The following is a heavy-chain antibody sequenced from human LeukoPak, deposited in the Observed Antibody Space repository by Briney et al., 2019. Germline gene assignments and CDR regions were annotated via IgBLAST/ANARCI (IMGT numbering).Heavy chain of an antibody. CDR2: INHSGST. V-gene: IGHV4-34*01. J-gene: IGHJ3*02. D-gene: IGHD3-10*01. CDR1: GGSFSGYY. Sequence: SETLSLTCAVYGGSFSGYYWSWIRQPPGKGLEWIGEINHSGSTNYNPSLKSRVTISVDTSKNQFSLKLSSVTAADTAVYYCARIDYYDSGSSPIWGQGTMVTVSS. CDR3: ARIDYYDSGSSPI.